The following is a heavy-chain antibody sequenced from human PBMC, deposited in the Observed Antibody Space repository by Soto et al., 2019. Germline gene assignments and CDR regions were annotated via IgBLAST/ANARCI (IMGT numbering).Heavy chain of an antibody. D-gene: IGHD3-16*01. CDR1: GGSISSSSYY. CDR3: ARHVWVGLTGMDV. CDR2: IYYSGST. V-gene: IGHV4-39*01. Sequence: SETLSLTCTVSGGSISSSSYYWGWIRQPPGKGLEWIGSIYYSGSTYYNPSLKSRVTISVDTSKNQFSLKLSSVTAADTAVYYCARHVWVGLTGMDVWGQGTTVTVSS. J-gene: IGHJ6*02.